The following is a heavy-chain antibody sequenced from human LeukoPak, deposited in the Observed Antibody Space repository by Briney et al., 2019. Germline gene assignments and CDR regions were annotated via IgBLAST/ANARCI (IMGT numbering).Heavy chain of an antibody. J-gene: IGHJ4*02. Sequence: GGSLRLSCAASGFTFDDYTMHWVRQAPGKGLEWVSLISWDGGSTYYADSVKGRFTISRDNSKNSLYLQTNSLRTEDTALYYCAKSEGSGYSFDYWGQGTLVTVSS. CDR1: GFTFDDYT. V-gene: IGHV3-43*01. D-gene: IGHD3-22*01. CDR3: AKSEGSGYSFDY. CDR2: ISWDGGST.